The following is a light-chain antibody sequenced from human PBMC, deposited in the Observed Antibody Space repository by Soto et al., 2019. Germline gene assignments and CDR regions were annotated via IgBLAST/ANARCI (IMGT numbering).Light chain of an antibody. J-gene: IGLJ3*02. CDR3: ATWDSSLGAGEWV. CDR1: RSNIGNNY. Sequence: QSVLTQPPSVSAAPGQKVTISCSGSRSNIGNNYVSWYQQLPGTAPRLLIFHNSQRPSGIPDRFSGSKSGTSANLGITGLQTGDEANYYCATWDSSLGAGEWVFGGGTKLTVL. CDR2: HNS. V-gene: IGLV1-51*01.